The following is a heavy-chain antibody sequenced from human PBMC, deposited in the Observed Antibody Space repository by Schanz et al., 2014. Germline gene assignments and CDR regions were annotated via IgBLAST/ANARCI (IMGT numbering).Heavy chain of an antibody. Sequence: QVQLVESGGGVVQPGGSLRLSCAASGFAFSVYGMHWVRQAPGKGPEWVAVIWYDENNKYYADSVKGRFTMSRDNSKNTLYLHMNTLRSEDTAVYYCAKDSTHIDIVLVPTAIDYWGQGTLVTVSS. CDR2: IWYDENNK. CDR1: GFAFSVYG. D-gene: IGHD2-2*01. CDR3: AKDSTHIDIVLVPTAIDY. J-gene: IGHJ4*02. V-gene: IGHV3-30*02.